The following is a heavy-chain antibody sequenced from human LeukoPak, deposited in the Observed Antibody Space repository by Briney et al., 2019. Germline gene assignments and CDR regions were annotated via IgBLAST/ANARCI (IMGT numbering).Heavy chain of an antibody. D-gene: IGHD3-9*01. CDR3: AKDQTYDILTGPWYFDL. V-gene: IGHV3-23*01. J-gene: IGHJ2*01. CDR1: GFAFATYA. CDR2: IRVSDGAR. Sequence: GGSLRLSWVASGFAFATYAMMWVRQVPGKGLEWVSSIRVSDGARFYADSVKGRFTISRDNSKNTLYLQMNSLRAEDTAVYYCAKDQTYDILTGPWYFDLWGRGTLVTVSS.